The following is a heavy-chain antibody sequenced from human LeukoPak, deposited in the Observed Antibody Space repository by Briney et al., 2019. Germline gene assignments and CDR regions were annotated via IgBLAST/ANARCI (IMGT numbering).Heavy chain of an antibody. Sequence: PRGSLRLSCAASGFTFSSYEMNWVRQAPGKGLEWVSYISSSGSTIYYADSVKGRFTISRDNAKNSLYLQMNSLRAEDTAIYYCARIMVATTSEAFDYWGQGTRVTVSS. V-gene: IGHV3-48*03. CDR3: ARIMVATTSEAFDY. CDR2: ISSSGSTI. D-gene: IGHD5-12*01. J-gene: IGHJ4*02. CDR1: GFTFSSYE.